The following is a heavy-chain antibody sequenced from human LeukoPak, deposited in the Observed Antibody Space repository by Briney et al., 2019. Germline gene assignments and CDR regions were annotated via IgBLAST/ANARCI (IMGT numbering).Heavy chain of an antibody. CDR1: GFTFSSYS. Sequence: PGGSLRLSCVGSGFTFSSYSMNWVRQAPGKGLEWVAIISYDGSNKYYSESVKGRFTISRDDSKNTLYLQMNSLRAEDTAVYYCARELTTYLVPATHRPSYWGQGTLVPVSS. V-gene: IGHV3-30*03. CDR2: ISYDGSNK. D-gene: IGHD2-15*01. CDR3: ARELTTYLVPATHRPSY. J-gene: IGHJ4*02.